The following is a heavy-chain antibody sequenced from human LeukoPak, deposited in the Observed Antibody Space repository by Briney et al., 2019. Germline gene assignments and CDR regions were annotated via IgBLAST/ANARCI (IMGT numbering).Heavy chain of an antibody. D-gene: IGHD2-2*01. CDR3: PTDVPGALGRGLHV. CDR1: GFPFGIDG. V-gene: IGHV3-30*02. J-gene: IGHJ6*04. Sequence: GGSLRLSCAAAGFPFGIDGMHWVRQAPGEGMGWVAFIGYDGTNKLYGECVKGRFTISRDNCKNSVYLQIDSLKTEDTAVYYCPTDVPGALGRGLHVWGKDTTVTVSS. CDR2: IGYDGTNK.